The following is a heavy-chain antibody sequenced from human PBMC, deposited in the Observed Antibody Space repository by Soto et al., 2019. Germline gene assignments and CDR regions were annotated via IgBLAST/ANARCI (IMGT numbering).Heavy chain of an antibody. CDR1: GFSISTDSAA. CDR2: TYYRSGWSR. CDR3: ARAYSSGWFSYFGF. Sequence: PSQTLSLTCDISGFSISTDSAAWNWIRQSPSRGLEWLGRTYYRSGWSREYAVSVRGRITINPDTSKNQFSLQLNSVTPEDTAVYYCARAYSSGWFSYFGFWGQGTLVTVSS. V-gene: IGHV6-1*01. D-gene: IGHD6-19*01. J-gene: IGHJ4*02.